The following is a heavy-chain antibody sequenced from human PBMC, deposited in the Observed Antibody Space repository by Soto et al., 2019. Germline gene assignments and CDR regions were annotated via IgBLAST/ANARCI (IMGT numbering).Heavy chain of an antibody. J-gene: IGHJ4*02. D-gene: IGHD4-17*01. CDR3: ARTVTTVTD. CDR2: IYYSGST. V-gene: IGHV4-39*01. CDR1: GGSISSSSYY. Sequence: QLQLQESGPGLVKPSETLSLTCTVSGGSISSSSYYWGWIRQPPGKGVEWIGSIYYSGSTYYNPSRKNRVIKSVDTSKNQFSLKLSSVTAADTAVYYCARTVTTVTDWGQGTLVTVSS.